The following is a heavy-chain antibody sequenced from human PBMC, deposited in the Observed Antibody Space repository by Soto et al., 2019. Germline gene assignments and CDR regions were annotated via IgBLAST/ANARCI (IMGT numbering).Heavy chain of an antibody. CDR2: ITSSGSTT. V-gene: IGHV3-48*02. CDR3: ARVAIASGGVIAVTYALDV. D-gene: IGHD3-16*02. CDR1: GFSLNTYS. Sequence: GSLRLSCEGSGFSLNTYSMNWVRQAPGKGLEWVSFITSSGSTTYYADSVKGRFTVSRDNVKNSLFLQMNSLRDEDTAVYYCARVAIASGGVIAVTYALDVWGQGTTVTV. J-gene: IGHJ6*02.